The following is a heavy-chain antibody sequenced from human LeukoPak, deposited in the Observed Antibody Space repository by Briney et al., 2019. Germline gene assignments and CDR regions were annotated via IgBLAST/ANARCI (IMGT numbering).Heavy chain of an antibody. Sequence: ASVKVSCKASGYTFTSYDINWVRQATGQGLEWMGWVNPNSGNTGYAQKFQGRVTMTRNTSISTAYMELSSLRSEDTAVYYCARCSRSGAYYDILTGYYKYYFDYWGQGTLVTVSS. D-gene: IGHD3-9*01. V-gene: IGHV1-8*01. CDR2: VNPNSGNT. CDR3: ARCSRSGAYYDILTGYYKYYFDY. J-gene: IGHJ4*02. CDR1: GYTFTSYD.